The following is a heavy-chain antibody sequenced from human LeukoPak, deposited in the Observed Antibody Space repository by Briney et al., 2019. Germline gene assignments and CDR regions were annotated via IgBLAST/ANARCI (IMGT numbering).Heavy chain of an antibody. CDR1: GFTSSSYG. D-gene: IGHD3-22*01. Sequence: TGGSLRLSCAASGFTSSSYGILWVRQAPGKGLEWVTFIRSNGKNEYFAESVKGRFTSSRDNFKNMVYLQMNSLRDEDTAVYYCAKDASKGPDSSGSSDYWGQGTLVTVSS. V-gene: IGHV3-30*02. CDR3: AKDASKGPDSSGSSDY. J-gene: IGHJ4*02. CDR2: IRSNGKNE.